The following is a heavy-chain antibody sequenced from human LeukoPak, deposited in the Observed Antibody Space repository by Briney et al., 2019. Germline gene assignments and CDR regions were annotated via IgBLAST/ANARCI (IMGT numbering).Heavy chain of an antibody. CDR3: ARDYDYVSVGSRPSDAFDI. J-gene: IGHJ3*02. CDR2: IYYSGST. V-gene: IGHV4-31*03. Sequence: SQTLSLTCTVSGGSISSGGYYWSWIRQHPGKGLEWIGYIYYSGSTYYNPSLKSRVTISVDTSKNQFSLKLSSVTAADTAVYYCARDYDYVSVGSRPSDAFDIWGQGAMVTVSS. CDR1: GGSISSGGYY. D-gene: IGHD3-16*01.